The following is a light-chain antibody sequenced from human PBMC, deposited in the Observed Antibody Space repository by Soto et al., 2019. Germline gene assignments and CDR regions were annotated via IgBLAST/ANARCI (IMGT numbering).Light chain of an antibody. V-gene: IGLV2-14*01. CDR3: SSHTSSSTLVV. CDR2: EVS. Sequence: QSVLTQPASVSGSPGQSITISCAGTSSDVGDYNYVSWYQQHPGKAPKLLIYEVSYRPSGVSNRFSGSKSGNTASLTISGLHADDEADYHCSSHTSSSTLVVFGGGPKLTVL. CDR1: SSDVGDYNY. J-gene: IGLJ2*01.